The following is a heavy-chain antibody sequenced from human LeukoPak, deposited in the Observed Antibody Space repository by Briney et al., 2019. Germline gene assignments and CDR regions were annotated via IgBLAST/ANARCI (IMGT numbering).Heavy chain of an antibody. J-gene: IGHJ3*02. D-gene: IGHD3-3*01. CDR1: GGTINNYY. V-gene: IGHV4-59*01. CDR2: MYYIGTT. Sequence: SETLSLTCTVSGGTINNYYWTWIRQPPGKGLEWIGYMYYIGTTNYNPSFKSRVTMSVDPSKNQFSLQLTSVTLADTAVYYCARLPPSGSLGVADAFDIWGQGTMVTVSS. CDR3: ARLPPSGSLGVADAFDI.